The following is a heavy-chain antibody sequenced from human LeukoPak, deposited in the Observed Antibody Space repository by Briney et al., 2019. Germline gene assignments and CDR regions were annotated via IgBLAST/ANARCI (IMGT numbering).Heavy chain of an antibody. Sequence: SETLSLTCSVSGGSITNYHWSWIRQPPGKRLEWIGYIRSGESAMYNPSLESRVTMSVDTPMNHFSLRLNSLTAADTAVYYCARHDSRGGSYDYWGQGTLVTVSP. D-gene: IGHD1-26*01. CDR2: IRSGESA. J-gene: IGHJ4*02. V-gene: IGHV4-59*08. CDR3: ARHDSRGGSYDY. CDR1: GGSITNYH.